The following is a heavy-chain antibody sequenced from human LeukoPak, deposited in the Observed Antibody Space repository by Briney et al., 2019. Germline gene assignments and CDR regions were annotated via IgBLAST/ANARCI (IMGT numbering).Heavy chain of an antibody. Sequence: GGSLRLSCAASGFTFSSYTMNWVCQAPGKGLEWVSSISSSSSYIYYADSVKGRFTISRDNAKNSLYLQMNSLRADDTAVYYCARDRGVVGNYDYWDQGTLVTVSS. J-gene: IGHJ4*02. D-gene: IGHD1-26*01. CDR1: GFTFSSYT. CDR3: ARDRGVVGNYDY. V-gene: IGHV3-21*04. CDR2: ISSSSSYI.